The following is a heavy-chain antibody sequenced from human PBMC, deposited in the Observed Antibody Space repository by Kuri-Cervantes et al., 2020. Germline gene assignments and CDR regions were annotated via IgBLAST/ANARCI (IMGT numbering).Heavy chain of an antibody. CDR3: NLVGATTKIRTLDY. Sequence: GSLRLSCAVSGGSFSGYYWSWIRQPPGKGLEWIGCIYYSGSTYYNPSLKSRVTISVDTSKNQFSLKLSSVTAADTAVYYCNLVGATTKIRTLDYWGQGTLVTVSS. CDR2: IYYSGST. D-gene: IGHD1-26*01. J-gene: IGHJ4*02. V-gene: IGHV4-34*03. CDR1: GGSFSGYY.